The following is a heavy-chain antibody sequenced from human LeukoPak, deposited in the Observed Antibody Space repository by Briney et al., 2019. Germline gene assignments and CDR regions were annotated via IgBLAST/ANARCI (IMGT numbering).Heavy chain of an antibody. CDR1: GFTFSSYG. Sequence: AGSLRLSCAASGFTFSSYGMHWVRQAPGKGLEWVAVISYDGSNKYYADSVKGRFTISRDNSKNRLYLQMNSLRAEDTAVYYCAKQGTAMVRAYFDYWGQGTLFSVFS. CDR2: ISYDGSNK. D-gene: IGHD5-18*01. J-gene: IGHJ4*02. V-gene: IGHV3-30*18. CDR3: AKQGTAMVRAYFDY.